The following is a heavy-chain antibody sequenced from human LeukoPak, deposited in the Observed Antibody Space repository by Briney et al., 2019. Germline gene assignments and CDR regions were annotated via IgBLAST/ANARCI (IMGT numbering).Heavy chain of an antibody. CDR2: ISAYNGNT. CDR3: ARDRKLVVPAAMVKSNNWFDP. Sequence: ASVKVSCKASGYTFISYGISWVRQAPGQGLEWMGWISAYNGNTNYAQKLQGRVTMTTDTSTSTAYMELRSLRSDDTAVYYCARDRKLVVPAAMVKSNNWFDPWGQGTLVTVSS. CDR1: GYTFISYG. D-gene: IGHD2-2*01. J-gene: IGHJ5*02. V-gene: IGHV1-18*01.